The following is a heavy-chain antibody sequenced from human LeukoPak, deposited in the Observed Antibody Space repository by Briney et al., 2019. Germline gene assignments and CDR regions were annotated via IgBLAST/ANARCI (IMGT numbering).Heavy chain of an antibody. D-gene: IGHD5-18*01. CDR3: AGAQRGYTHGYLGGGYFDY. J-gene: IGHJ4*02. CDR1: GGSISGYY. V-gene: IGHV4-59*12. Sequence: SESLSLTCTVSGGSISGYYWSWVRQPPGKGLEWIGYTSNGGSSSYNPYLKSRGTMSVDTSRRQFSLNLTSVTAADTAVYYCAGAQRGYTHGYLGGGYFDYWGQGTLASVSS. CDR2: TSNGGSS.